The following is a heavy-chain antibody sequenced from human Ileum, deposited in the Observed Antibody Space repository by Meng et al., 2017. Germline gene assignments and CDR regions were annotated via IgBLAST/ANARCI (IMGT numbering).Heavy chain of an antibody. D-gene: IGHD6-13*01. CDR3: ARSQQLASTYAFAI. CDR1: GYSFTSYW. Sequence: GGSLRLSCKGSGYSFTSYWIGWVRQMPGKGLKWMGIIYPGDSDTRYSPSFQGQVTISADKSISTAYLQWSSLKASDTAMYYCARSQQLASTYAFAIWGQGTMVTVS. J-gene: IGHJ3*02. V-gene: IGHV5-51*01. CDR2: IYPGDSDT.